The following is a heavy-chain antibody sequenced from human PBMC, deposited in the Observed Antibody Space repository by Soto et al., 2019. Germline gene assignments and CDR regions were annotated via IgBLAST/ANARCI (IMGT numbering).Heavy chain of an antibody. Sequence: PGGSLRLSCAASGFTFSSYGMHWVRQAPGKGLEWVAVISYDGSNKYYADSVKGRLTISRDNSKDTLYLQMNSLRAEDTAVYYCAKGGQYQLLYTPASNWGQGTLVTVSS. V-gene: IGHV3-30*18. J-gene: IGHJ4*02. D-gene: IGHD2-2*02. CDR2: ISYDGSNK. CDR3: AKGGQYQLLYTPASN. CDR1: GFTFSSYG.